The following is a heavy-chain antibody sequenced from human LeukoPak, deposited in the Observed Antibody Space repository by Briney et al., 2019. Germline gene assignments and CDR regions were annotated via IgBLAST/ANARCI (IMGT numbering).Heavy chain of an antibody. CDR2: ISYDGSNK. D-gene: IGHD3-10*01. CDR3: AKDILWLGEPDAFDI. CDR1: GFTFSSYG. V-gene: IGHV3-30*18. Sequence: GRSLRLSCAASGFTFSSYGMHWVRQAPGKGLEWVAVISYDGSNKYYADSVKGRFTISRDNSKNTLYLQMNSLRAEDTAVYYCAKDILWLGEPDAFDIWGQGTMVTVSS. J-gene: IGHJ3*02.